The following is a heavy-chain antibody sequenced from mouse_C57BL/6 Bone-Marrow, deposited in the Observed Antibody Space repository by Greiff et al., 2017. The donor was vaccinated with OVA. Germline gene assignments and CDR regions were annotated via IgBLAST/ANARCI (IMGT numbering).Heavy chain of an antibody. CDR2: ICDGGSYS. CDR3: ARGQSNYRVGY. V-gene: IGHV5-4*01. Sequence: EVQVVESGGGLVKPGGSLKLSCAASGFTFSSYAMSWVRQTPEKRLEWVATICDGGSYSYYPDNVKGRFTISRDNAKNNLYLQMSHLKSEDTAMYYCARGQSNYRVGYWGQGTLVTVSA. CDR1: GFTFSSYA. D-gene: IGHD2-5*01. J-gene: IGHJ3*01.